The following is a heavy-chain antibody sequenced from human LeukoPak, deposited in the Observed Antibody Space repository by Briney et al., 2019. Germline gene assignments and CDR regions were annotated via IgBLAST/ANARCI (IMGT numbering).Heavy chain of an antibody. CDR2: INHSGST. D-gene: IGHD6-6*01. V-gene: IGHV4-34*01. CDR1: GGSFSGYY. Sequence: PSETLSLTCAVYGGSFSGYYWSWIRQPPGKGLEWIGEINHSGSTNYNPSLKSRVTISVDTSKNQFSLKLSSVTAADTAVYYCARERGAAPYYYYMDVWGKGTTVTVSS. CDR3: ARERGAAPYYYYMDV. J-gene: IGHJ6*03.